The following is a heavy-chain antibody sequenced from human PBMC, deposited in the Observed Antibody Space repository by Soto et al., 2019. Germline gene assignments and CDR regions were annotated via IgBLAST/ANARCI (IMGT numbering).Heavy chain of an antibody. CDR2: ISWNSGSI. D-gene: IGHD2-21*01. J-gene: IGHJ6*02. Sequence: EVQLVESGGGMVQPGRSLRLSCVVSGLTFDDYAMHWVRQAPGKGLEWVSGISWNSGSIGYTDSVKGRFTISRDNAKNSLYLKMNSLRVEDTALYYCAKLFYSGKEDGMDVWGQGTTVTVSS. CDR1: GLTFDDYA. V-gene: IGHV3-9*01. CDR3: AKLFYSGKEDGMDV.